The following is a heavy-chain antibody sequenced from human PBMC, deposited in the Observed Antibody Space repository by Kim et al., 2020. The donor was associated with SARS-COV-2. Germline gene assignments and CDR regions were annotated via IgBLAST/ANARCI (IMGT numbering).Heavy chain of an antibody. J-gene: IGHJ6*02. Sequence: SVKVSCKASGGTFSSYAISWVRQAPGQGLEWMGGFIPIFGTANYAQKFQGRVTITADECTSTAYMELSSLRSEDTAVYYCARDYYDSSGDYYYYGMDVWGQGTTVTVAS. V-gene: IGHV1-69*13. D-gene: IGHD3-22*01. CDR3: ARDYYDSSGDYYYYGMDV. CDR2: FIPIFGTA. CDR1: GGTFSSYA.